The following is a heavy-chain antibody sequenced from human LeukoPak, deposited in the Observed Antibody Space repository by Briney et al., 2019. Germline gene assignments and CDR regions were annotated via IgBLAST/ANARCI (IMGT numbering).Heavy chain of an antibody. J-gene: IGHJ5*02. V-gene: IGHV3-11*06. D-gene: IGHD3-10*01. Sequence: GGSLRLSCAASGFTFSDYYMSWIRQAPGKGLEWVSYISSSSSYTNYADSVKGRFTISRDNAKNSLYLQMNSLRAEDTAVYYCARAYQDFMVRGVIFWFDPWGQGTLVTVSS. CDR3: ARAYQDFMVRGVIFWFDP. CDR2: ISSSSSYT. CDR1: GFTFSDYY.